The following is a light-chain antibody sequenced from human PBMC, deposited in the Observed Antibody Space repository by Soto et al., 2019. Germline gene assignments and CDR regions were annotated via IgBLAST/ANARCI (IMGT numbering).Light chain of an antibody. CDR2: AAS. CDR1: QSISSY. V-gene: IGKV1-39*01. J-gene: IGKJ4*01. CDR3: QRSFSTPLT. Sequence: DIQMTQSPSSLSASVGDRVTITCRASQSISSYLHWYQQKPGKAPKLLIYAASSLQSGVPSRFSGSGSRTEFTLTISSLQPEDFATYYCQRSFSTPLTFGGGTKVEIK.